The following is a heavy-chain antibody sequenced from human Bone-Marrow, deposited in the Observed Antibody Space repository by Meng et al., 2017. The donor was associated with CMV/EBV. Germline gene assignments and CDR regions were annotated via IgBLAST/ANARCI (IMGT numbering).Heavy chain of an antibody. CDR1: GGSFSGYY. CDR3: ARSGSYDFWSGYYLFRWFNP. V-gene: IGHV4-34*01. CDR2: INHSGST. J-gene: IGHJ5*02. D-gene: IGHD3-3*01. Sequence: SETLSLTCAVYGGSFSGYYWSWIRQPPGKGLEWIGEINHSGSTNYNPSLKSRVTISVDTSKNQFSLKLSSVTAADTAVYYCARSGSYDFWSGYYLFRWFNPWARGTLATFPS.